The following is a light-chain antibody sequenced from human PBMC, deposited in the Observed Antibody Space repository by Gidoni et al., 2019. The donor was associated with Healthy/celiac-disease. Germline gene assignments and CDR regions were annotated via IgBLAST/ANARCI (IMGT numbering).Light chain of an antibody. CDR3: QSYDSSLSGSRV. V-gene: IGLV1-40*01. CDR2: GNS. Sequence: QSVLTQPPAVSGAPGQRGTISCTGSSSNIGSGYDVHWYQQLPGTAPKLLIYGNSHRPSGVPDRFSGSKSGTSASLAITGLQAEDEADYYCQSYDSSLSGSRVFGGGTKLTVL. CDR1: SSNIGSGYD. J-gene: IGLJ2*01.